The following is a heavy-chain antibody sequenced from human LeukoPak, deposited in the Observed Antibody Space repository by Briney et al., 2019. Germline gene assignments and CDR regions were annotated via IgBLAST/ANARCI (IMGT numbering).Heavy chain of an antibody. V-gene: IGHV4-39*01. CDR2: IYYNGAT. CDR3: ARHPIEMATTLYYFDY. CDR1: GGSIRSTSHY. Sequence: SETLSLTCTVSGGSIRSTSHYWGWVRQPPGKGLEWIGSIYYNGATYYNPSLKSRVTISVDTSKNQFSLKLTSVTAADTALYYCARHPIEMATTLYYFDYWGQGTLVTVSS. D-gene: IGHD5-24*01. J-gene: IGHJ4*02.